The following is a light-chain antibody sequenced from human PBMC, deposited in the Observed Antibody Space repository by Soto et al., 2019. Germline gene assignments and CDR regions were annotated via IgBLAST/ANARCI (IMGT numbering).Light chain of an antibody. Sequence: EIIMTQSPATLSASPGERATLSCRASQGVGSKLVWYQHKPGQAPRLLIYGASTRPTGIPARFSGSGSGTEFTLTISSLQSEDSSIYYCQERSKWPLFTFGQGTKLEIK. CDR1: QGVGSK. V-gene: IGKV3-15*01. CDR2: GAS. CDR3: QERSKWPLFT. J-gene: IGKJ2*01.